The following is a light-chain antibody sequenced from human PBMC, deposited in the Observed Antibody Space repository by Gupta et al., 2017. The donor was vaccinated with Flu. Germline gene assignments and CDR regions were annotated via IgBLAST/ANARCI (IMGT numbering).Light chain of an antibody. CDR1: QSVRSSY. CDR2: GAS. Sequence: PLLWCAGESATPSCRASQSVRSSYLAWYQQKPGQAPRLLIYGASSRATGIPDRFSGSGSGTDFTLTISRLEPEDFAVYYCQQYGSSAKTFGQGTKVEIK. J-gene: IGKJ2*01. V-gene: IGKV3-20*01. CDR3: QQYGSSAKT.